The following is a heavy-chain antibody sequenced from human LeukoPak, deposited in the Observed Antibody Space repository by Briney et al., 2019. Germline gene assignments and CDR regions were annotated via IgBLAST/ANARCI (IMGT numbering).Heavy chain of an antibody. J-gene: IGHJ4*02. CDR2: IWYDGSNK. Sequence: PGGSLRLSCAASGFTFSSYGMHWVRQAPGKGLEWVAVIWYDGSNKYYADSVKGRLTISRDNSKNTLYLQMNSLRAEDTAVYFCAKDEYSSSFFDYWGQGTLVTVSS. D-gene: IGHD6-13*01. CDR1: GFTFSSYG. CDR3: AKDEYSSSFFDY. V-gene: IGHV3-33*06.